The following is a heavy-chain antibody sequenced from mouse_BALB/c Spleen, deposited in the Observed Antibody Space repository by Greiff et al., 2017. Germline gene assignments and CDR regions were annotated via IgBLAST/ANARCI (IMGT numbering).Heavy chain of an antibody. V-gene: IGHV5-17*02. CDR2: ISSGSSTI. D-gene: IGHD3-1*01. J-gene: IGHJ3*01. Sequence: EVKLVESGGGLVQPGGSRKLSCAASGFTFSSFGMHWVRQAPEKGLEWVAYISSGSSTIYYADTVKGRFTISRDNPKNTLFLQMTSLRSEDTAMYYCARHEAARATFAWFAYWGQGTLVTVSA. CDR1: GFTFSSFG. CDR3: ARHEAARATFAWFAY.